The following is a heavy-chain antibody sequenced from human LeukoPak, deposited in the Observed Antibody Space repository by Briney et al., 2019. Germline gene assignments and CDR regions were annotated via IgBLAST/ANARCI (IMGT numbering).Heavy chain of an antibody. V-gene: IGHV3-74*01. CDR3: ARDHCSGGSCYLYYSDY. J-gene: IGHJ4*02. CDR1: GFTFSSYW. Sequence: GGSLRFSCAASGFTFSSYWMHWVRQAPGKGLVWVSRINSDGSNTNYADSVKGRFTISRDNAKNTLYLQMNSLRAEDTAVYYCARDHCSGGSCYLYYSDYWGQGTLVTVSS. D-gene: IGHD2-15*01. CDR2: INSDGSNT.